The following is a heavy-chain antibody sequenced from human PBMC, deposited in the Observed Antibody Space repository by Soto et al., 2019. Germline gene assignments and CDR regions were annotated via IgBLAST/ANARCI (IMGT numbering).Heavy chain of an antibody. D-gene: IGHD3-10*01. Sequence: SETLSLTCTVSGGSISSYYWSWIRQPPGKGLEWIGYIYYSGSTNYNPSLKSRVTISVDTSKNQFSLKLSSVTAADTAVYYCARQDYYGSGSSEVDYWGQGTLVTVSS. CDR1: GGSISSYY. J-gene: IGHJ4*02. CDR3: ARQDYYGSGSSEVDY. V-gene: IGHV4-59*08. CDR2: IYYSGST.